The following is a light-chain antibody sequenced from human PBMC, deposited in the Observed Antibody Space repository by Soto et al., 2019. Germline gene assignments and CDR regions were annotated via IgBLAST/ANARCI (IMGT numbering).Light chain of an antibody. J-gene: IGKJ1*01. CDR2: EAS. CDR3: PQRSDWPWT. Sequence: EIVLTQSQDTLSLSPGERATLSCRASQSVSSYLAWYQQKPGQAPRLLMYEASTRATGIPARFSGGGSGTDFTLTISSLEPEDFAVYYCPQRSDWPWTSGQVTKAAI. CDR1: QSVSSY. V-gene: IGKV3-11*01.